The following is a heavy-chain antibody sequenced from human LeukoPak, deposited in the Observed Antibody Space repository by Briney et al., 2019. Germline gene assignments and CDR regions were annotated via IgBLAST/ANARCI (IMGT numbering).Heavy chain of an antibody. D-gene: IGHD3-10*01. CDR2: IYPGDSDT. J-gene: IGHJ5*02. Sequence: GESLKISCKGSGYSFTSYWIGCVRQMPGKVREWMGIIYPGDSDTRYSPSLQGQVTISADKSISTGFLQWSSLKASDTAMYYCARVTMVRGVTRFDPWGQGTLVTVSS. V-gene: IGHV5-51*01. CDR1: GYSFTSYW. CDR3: ARVTMVRGVTRFDP.